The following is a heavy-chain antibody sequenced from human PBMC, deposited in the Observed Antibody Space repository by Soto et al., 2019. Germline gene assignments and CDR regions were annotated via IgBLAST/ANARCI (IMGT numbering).Heavy chain of an antibody. CDR1: GYTFTSYG. Sequence: ASVKVSCKASGYTFTSYGISWVRQAPGQGLEWMGWISAYNGNTNYAQKLQGRVTMTRDTSISTAYMELSRLRSDDTAVYYCARDQNYYGSGSYYNGLNWFDPWGQGTRVTVSS. V-gene: IGHV1-18*04. CDR2: ISAYNGNT. J-gene: IGHJ5*02. D-gene: IGHD3-10*01. CDR3: ARDQNYYGSGSYYNGLNWFDP.